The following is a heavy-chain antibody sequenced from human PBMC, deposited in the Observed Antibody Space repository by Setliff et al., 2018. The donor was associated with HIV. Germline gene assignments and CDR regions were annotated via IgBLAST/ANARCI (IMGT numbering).Heavy chain of an antibody. Sequence: SETLSLTCAVSDGSISSSNWWSWVRQPPGKGLEWIGEIFHTQNPNYSPSLKSRVTISVNKSKNQFSLRLTSVTAADTAVYYCARGANFWSGYDSWGQGTLGTVS. CDR3: ARGANFWSGYDS. D-gene: IGHD3-3*01. V-gene: IGHV4-4*02. J-gene: IGHJ4*02. CDR2: IFHTQNP. CDR1: DGSISSSNW.